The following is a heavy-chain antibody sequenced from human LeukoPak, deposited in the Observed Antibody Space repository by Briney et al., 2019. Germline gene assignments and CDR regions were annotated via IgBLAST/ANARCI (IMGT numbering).Heavy chain of an antibody. V-gene: IGHV4-39*07. D-gene: IGHD3-10*01. CDR2: IYYSGST. J-gene: IGHJ5*02. CDR1: GGSISSSTYY. Sequence: SETLSLTCTVSGGSISSSTYYWGWIRQPPGKGLEWIGSIYYSGSTYYNPSLKSRLTISIDTSKNQFSLKLSSVTAADTAVYYCATSYYGSGTYYNWFDPWGQGTLVTVSS. CDR3: ATSYYGSGTYYNWFDP.